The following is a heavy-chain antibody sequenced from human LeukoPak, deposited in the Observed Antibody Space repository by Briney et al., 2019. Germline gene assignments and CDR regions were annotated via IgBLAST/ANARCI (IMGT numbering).Heavy chain of an antibody. CDR2: ISSSSSTI. D-gene: IGHD4-11*01. CDR3: AKYITVTTNSYYYYMDV. Sequence: GGSLRLSCAASGFTFSSYSMNWVRQAPGKGLEWVSYISSSSSTIYYADSVKGRFTISRDNSKNTLYLQMNSLRAEDTAVYYCAKYITVTTNSYYYYMDVWGIGTTVTVSS. V-gene: IGHV3-48*01. J-gene: IGHJ6*03. CDR1: GFTFSSYS.